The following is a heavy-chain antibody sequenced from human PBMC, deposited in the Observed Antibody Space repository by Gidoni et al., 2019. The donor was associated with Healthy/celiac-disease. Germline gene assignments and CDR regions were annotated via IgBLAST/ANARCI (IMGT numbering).Heavy chain of an antibody. Sequence: QVQLQESGPGLVKPSQTLSLTCTVPGGSITSGSYYWSWLRQPAGKRLEWIGRIYTSGTTNYNPSLKSRVTISVDTSKNQFSLMLSSVTAADTAVYYCASAPLMVYAIGAGGAFDIWGQGTMVTVSS. CDR2: IYTSGTT. J-gene: IGHJ3*02. CDR1: GGSITSGSYY. CDR3: ASAPLMVYAIGAGGAFDI. V-gene: IGHV4-61*02. D-gene: IGHD2-8*01.